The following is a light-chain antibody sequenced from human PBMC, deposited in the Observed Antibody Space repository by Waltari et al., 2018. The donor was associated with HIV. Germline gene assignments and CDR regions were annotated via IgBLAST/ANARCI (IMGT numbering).Light chain of an antibody. J-gene: IGLJ2*01. CDR1: RSNIGSNS. CDR2: GNN. CDR3: ASWDDSLGGVV. V-gene: IGLV1-47*01. Sequence: QSVLTQPPSASGPPGQRVTFSCSGARSNIGSNSVHWYQKLPGTAPKLLMYGNNERPSGVPDRFSGSKSATSASLAISGLRSEDEAEYYCASWDDSLGGVVFGGGTQLTVL.